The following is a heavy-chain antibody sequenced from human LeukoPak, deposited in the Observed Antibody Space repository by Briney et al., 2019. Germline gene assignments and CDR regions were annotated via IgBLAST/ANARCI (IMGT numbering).Heavy chain of an antibody. Sequence: SETLSLTCAVSGGSISSGGYSWSWIRQPPGKGLEWIGYIYHSGSTNYNPSLKSRVTISVDTSKNQFSLKLSSVTAADTAVYYCARGGSNCSSTSCYTSYWFDPWGQGTLVTVSS. CDR2: IYHSGST. D-gene: IGHD2-2*02. CDR3: ARGGSNCSSTSCYTSYWFDP. V-gene: IGHV4-30-2*01. J-gene: IGHJ5*02. CDR1: GGSISSGGYS.